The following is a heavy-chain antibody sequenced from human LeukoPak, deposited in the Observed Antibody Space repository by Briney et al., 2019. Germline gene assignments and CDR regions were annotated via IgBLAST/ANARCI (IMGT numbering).Heavy chain of an antibody. CDR2: IGSGSSYI. CDR1: GFTFSSYD. Sequence: GGSLRLSCAGSGFTFSSYDMHWVRRAAGKGLEWGSCIGSGSSYIYYPDSVKGRFTISRDNARNSLYLQMDSLRPEDTAEYYCARGDTVLDYSGRGTLVTVSS. CDR3: ARGDTVLDY. J-gene: IGHJ4*02. D-gene: IGHD5-18*01. V-gene: IGHV3-21*01.